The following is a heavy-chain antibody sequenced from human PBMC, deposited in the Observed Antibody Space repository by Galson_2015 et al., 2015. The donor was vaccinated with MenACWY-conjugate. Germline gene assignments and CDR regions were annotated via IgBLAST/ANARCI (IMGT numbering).Heavy chain of an antibody. CDR2: INHSGST. Sequence: ETLSLTCAVYGGSFSGYYWSWIRQPPGKGLEWIGEINHSGSTNYNPSLKSRVTISVDTSKNQFSLKLSSVTAADTAVYYCARGHGGIVVVPAAIPPGWFDPWGQGTLVTVSS. D-gene: IGHD2-2*02. CDR1: GGSFSGYY. CDR3: ARGHGGIVVVPAAIPPGWFDP. V-gene: IGHV4-34*01. J-gene: IGHJ5*02.